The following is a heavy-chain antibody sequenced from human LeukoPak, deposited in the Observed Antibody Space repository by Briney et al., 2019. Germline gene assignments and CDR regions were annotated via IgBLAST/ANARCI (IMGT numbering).Heavy chain of an antibody. V-gene: IGHV3-48*04. CDR2: ISSSGSTT. CDR3: ARDNYDSSGYYFD. CDR1: GFTFSSYA. Sequence: GGSLRLSCAASGFTFSSYAMNWVRQAPGKGLEWVSYISSSGSTTHYADSVKGRFTISRDNAKKSLYLQMNSLRAEDTAVYYCARDNYDSSGYYFDWGQGTLVTVSS. D-gene: IGHD3-22*01. J-gene: IGHJ4*02.